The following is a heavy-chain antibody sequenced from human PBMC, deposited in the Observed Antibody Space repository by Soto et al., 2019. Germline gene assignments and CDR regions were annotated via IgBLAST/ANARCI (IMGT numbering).Heavy chain of an antibody. D-gene: IGHD6-19*01. V-gene: IGHV3-13*01. CDR2: IGVAGDT. Sequence: GGSLRLSCAASGFTFSSYDMHWVRQSTGRGLEWVSVIGVAGDTYYPGSVKGRFTISRDNAKNSLYLQMSSLSAGDTAVYYCARGPQGSSDWYPFYFDNWGLGTLVTVSS. CDR3: ARGPQGSSDWYPFYFDN. CDR1: GFTFSSYD. J-gene: IGHJ4*02.